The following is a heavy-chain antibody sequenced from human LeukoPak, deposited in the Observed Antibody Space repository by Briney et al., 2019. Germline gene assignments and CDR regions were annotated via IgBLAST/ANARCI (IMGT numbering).Heavy chain of an antibody. J-gene: IGHJ4*02. CDR1: GGAISSYY. CDR3: AGLGGETYYDSSGYFD. V-gene: IGHV4-4*07. CDR2: IYTSGST. D-gene: IGHD3-22*01. Sequence: SETLSLTCTVSGGAISSYYWSWIRQPAGKGMEWIGRIYTSGSTNYNPSLKSRVTMSVDTSKSQFSLKLSSVTAADTAVYYCAGLGGETYYDSSGYFDWGQGTLVTVSS.